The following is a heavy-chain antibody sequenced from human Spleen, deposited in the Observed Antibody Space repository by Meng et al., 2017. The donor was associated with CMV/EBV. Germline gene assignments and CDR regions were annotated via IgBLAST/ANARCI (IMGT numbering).Heavy chain of an antibody. D-gene: IGHD1-1*01. CDR2: ISHSGST. V-gene: IGHV4-34*01. CDR3: ARGRTDFDS. Sequence: TLALTCAVYGGSLTDYYWSWIRQSPEKGLEWIGDISHSGSTNYVPSLKSRVTISVDTSNNQFSLRLTSVTAADTAVYYCARGRTDFDSWGQGSLVTVSS. CDR1: GGSLTDYY. J-gene: IGHJ4*02.